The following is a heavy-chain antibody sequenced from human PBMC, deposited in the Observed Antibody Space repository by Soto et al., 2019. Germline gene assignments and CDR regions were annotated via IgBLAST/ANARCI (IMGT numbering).Heavy chain of an antibody. J-gene: IGHJ4*02. CDR2: ISTSGSTI. V-gene: IGHV3-48*03. CDR1: GFSFNTYE. Sequence: EVQLVESGGGLVQPGGSLRLSCAASGFSFNTYEMNWVRQAPGKGLEWVSYISTSGSTIYYADSVKGRFTISRDNGKNSLYLQMNGLRAETTAVYYCAYGGSCDYWGQGTQVTVSS. D-gene: IGHD1-26*01. CDR3: AYGGSCDY.